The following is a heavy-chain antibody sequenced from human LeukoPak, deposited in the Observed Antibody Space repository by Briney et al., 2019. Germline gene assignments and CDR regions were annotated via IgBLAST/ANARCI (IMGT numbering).Heavy chain of an antibody. J-gene: IGHJ4*02. Sequence: PGGSLRLSCAASGFTVSSNYMTWIRQAPGKGLEWVSIIYGSGSTYYADSVKGRFTISRDNSKNTLYLQVNSLRAEDTAVYYCVQVPGGGYWGQGTLSPSPQ. V-gene: IGHV3-53*01. CDR3: VQVPGGGY. D-gene: IGHD5-24*01. CDR1: GFTVSSNY. CDR2: IYGSGST.